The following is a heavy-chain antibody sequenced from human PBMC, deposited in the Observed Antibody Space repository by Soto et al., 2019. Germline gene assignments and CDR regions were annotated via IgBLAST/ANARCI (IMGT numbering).Heavy chain of an antibody. CDR2: IRSKAYGGTT. CDR1: GFTFGDYA. V-gene: IGHV3-49*05. Sequence: KPGGSLRLSCTASGFTFGDYAMSWFRQAPGKGLEWVGFIRSKAYGGTTEYAASVKGRFTISRDDSKSIAYLQMNSLKTEDTAVYYCTRDISAVDTAMVTLNNWFDPWGQGTLVTVSS. J-gene: IGHJ5*02. CDR3: TRDISAVDTAMVTLNNWFDP. D-gene: IGHD5-18*01.